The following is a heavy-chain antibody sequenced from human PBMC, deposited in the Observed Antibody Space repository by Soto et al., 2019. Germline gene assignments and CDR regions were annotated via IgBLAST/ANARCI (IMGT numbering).Heavy chain of an antibody. V-gene: IGHV3-9*01. CDR3: VKDMGNWFDP. J-gene: IGHJ5*02. CDR2: ISRNSVSV. Sequence: GGSLRLSCEASGFIFDDYAMHWVRQAPGKGLEWVSGISRNSVSVDYVDSVKDPINISRDNAKNSLYLQMNSLRPEDTALYYCVKDMGNWFDPWGQGTLVTVSS. CDR1: GFIFDDYA.